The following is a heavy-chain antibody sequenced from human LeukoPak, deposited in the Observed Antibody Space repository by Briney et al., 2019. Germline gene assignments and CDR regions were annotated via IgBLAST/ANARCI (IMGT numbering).Heavy chain of an antibody. J-gene: IGHJ6*03. CDR2: NNPISGNR. Sequence: ASLKVSCKASGYTFTSHDINWVRQATGQGLEWMGWNNPISGNRDYAQQFQGRVTMTMDTSIGTAYMEVSSLRSDDTAVYYCARAVASTGSKGYSYYVDVWGTGTTVTVSS. CDR3: ARAVASTGSKGYSYYVDV. CDR1: GYTFTSHD. D-gene: IGHD1-1*01. V-gene: IGHV1-8*01.